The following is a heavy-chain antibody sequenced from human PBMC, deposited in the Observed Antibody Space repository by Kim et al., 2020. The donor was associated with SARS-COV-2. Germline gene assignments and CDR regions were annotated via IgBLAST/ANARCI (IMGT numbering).Heavy chain of an antibody. CDR2: ISSSGSTI. CDR1: GFTFSSYE. CDR3: ARAWGVAYYDILTGYYGWSDVGNYYGMDV. D-gene: IGHD3-9*01. J-gene: IGHJ6*02. Sequence: GGSLRLSCAASGFTFSSYEMNWVRQAPGKGLEWVSYISSSGSTIYYADSVKGRFTISRDNAKNSLYLQMNSLRAEDTAVYYCARAWGVAYYDILTGYYGWSDVGNYYGMDVWGQGTTVTVSS. V-gene: IGHV3-48*03.